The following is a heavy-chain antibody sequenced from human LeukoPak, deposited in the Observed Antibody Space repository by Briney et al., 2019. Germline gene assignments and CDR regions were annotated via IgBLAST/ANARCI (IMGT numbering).Heavy chain of an antibody. D-gene: IGHD6-13*01. Sequence: GGSLRLSCVASGFTFLNYAVHWVRQAPGKGLEWVALMSYDGNNNYYTDSVKGRFTLSRDNSKNTLYLQMNSLRPEDTAVYYCAREWGAAVDYWGQGTLVTVSS. CDR1: GFTFLNYA. CDR3: AREWGAAVDY. J-gene: IGHJ4*02. CDR2: MSYDGNNN. V-gene: IGHV3-30-3*01.